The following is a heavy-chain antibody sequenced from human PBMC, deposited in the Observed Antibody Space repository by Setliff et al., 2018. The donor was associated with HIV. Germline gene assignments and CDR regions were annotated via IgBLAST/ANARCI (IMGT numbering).Heavy chain of an antibody. V-gene: IGHV4-39*02. J-gene: IGHJ4*02. Sequence: TLSLTCTVSGGPISSRSYYWGWIRQPPGKGLEWIGSIYYSGTTYYNPSLTSLKSRVTISIDTSKNHFSLKLSSVTAADTAVYYCARVPYIAVAGAIDYWGQGTLVTVSS. CDR1: GGPISSRSYY. D-gene: IGHD6-19*01. CDR2: IYYSGTT. CDR3: ARVPYIAVAGAIDY.